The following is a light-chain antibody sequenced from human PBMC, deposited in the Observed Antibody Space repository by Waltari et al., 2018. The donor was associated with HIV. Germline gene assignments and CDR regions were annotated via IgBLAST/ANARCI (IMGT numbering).Light chain of an antibody. CDR1: QSVSRF. J-gene: IGKJ4*01. CDR3: QQRGNWLT. Sequence: EIVLTQSPATLSLSPGERATLSCRASQSVSRFLAWYQLKPGQAPRLLIYDASNRAMGVPAMFSGSGSGTDFTLTISTLGPEDFAVYYCQQRGNWLTFGGVTNVEIK. CDR2: DAS. V-gene: IGKV3-11*01.